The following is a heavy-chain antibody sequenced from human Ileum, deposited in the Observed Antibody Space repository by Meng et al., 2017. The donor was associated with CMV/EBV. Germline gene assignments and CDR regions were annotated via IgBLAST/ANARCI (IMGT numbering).Heavy chain of an antibody. V-gene: IGHV4-4*07. CDR3: AREGPTDWGRALDY. J-gene: IGHJ4*02. CDR1: GASRISYY. Sequence: VERQESVPGWVKPPEPLALTCTVAGASRISYYWSWIRQPAGKGLEWIGRIYTSGSSNYNSSLKSRVTMSVDTSKNQFSMKLNSVTAADTAVYYCAREGPTDWGRALDYWGQGTLVTVSS. CDR2: IYTSGSS. D-gene: IGHD7-27*01.